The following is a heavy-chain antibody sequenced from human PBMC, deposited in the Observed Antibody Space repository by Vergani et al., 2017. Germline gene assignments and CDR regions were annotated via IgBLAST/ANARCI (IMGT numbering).Heavy chain of an antibody. Sequence: QVQLQESGPGLVKPSQTLSLTCTVSGGSISSGGYYWSWIRQHPGKGLEWIGYINYSGSTDYNPSLKSLVTISVDTSKNQFSLKLSSVTAADTAVFYCARGPYYDILTGYQWYFDYWGQGTLVTVSS. D-gene: IGHD3-9*01. J-gene: IGHJ4*02. CDR3: ARGPYYDILTGYQWYFDY. V-gene: IGHV4-31*01. CDR2: INYSGST. CDR1: GGSISSGGYY.